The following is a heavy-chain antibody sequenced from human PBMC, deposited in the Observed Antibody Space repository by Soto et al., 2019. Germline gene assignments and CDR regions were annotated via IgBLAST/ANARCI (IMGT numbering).Heavy chain of an antibody. J-gene: IGHJ6*02. CDR3: VKIMGGYSYYYGMDV. Sequence: GGSLRLSCSASGFTFSSYAMHWVRQAPGKGLEYVSAISSNGGSTYYADSVKGRFTISRDNSKNTLYLQMSSLRAEDTAVYYCVKIMGGYSYYYGMDVWGQGTTVTVSS. CDR1: GFTFSSYA. V-gene: IGHV3-64D*06. D-gene: IGHD5-18*01. CDR2: ISSNGGST.